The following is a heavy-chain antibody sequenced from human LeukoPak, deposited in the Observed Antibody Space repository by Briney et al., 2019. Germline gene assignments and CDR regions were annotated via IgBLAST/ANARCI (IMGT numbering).Heavy chain of an antibody. Sequence: ASVKVSCKASGGTFGTYTLSWVRQAPGQGLEWMGAIIPIFGTAKYAQKFQGRVTITTDESTNTSHMDLSSLRSEDTAVYYCARGYYSSSSRGPFDYWGQGTLVTVSS. CDR3: ARGYYSSSSRGPFDY. CDR1: GGTFGTYT. J-gene: IGHJ4*02. V-gene: IGHV1-69*05. D-gene: IGHD6-6*01. CDR2: IIPIFGTA.